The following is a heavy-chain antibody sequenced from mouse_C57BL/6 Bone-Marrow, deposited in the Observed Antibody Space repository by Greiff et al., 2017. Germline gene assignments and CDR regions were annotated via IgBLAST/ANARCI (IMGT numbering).Heavy chain of an antibody. CDR1: GYTFTSYG. Sequence: VKLMESGAELARPGASVKLSCKASGYTFTSYGISWVKQRTGQGLEWIGEIYPRSGNTYYNEKFKGKATLTADKSSSTAYMALRILTSEDSAVYFCARLVSYYAIDYWGQGTSVTVSS. CDR3: ARLVSYYAIDY. D-gene: IGHD1-1*02. V-gene: IGHV1-81*01. CDR2: IYPRSGNT. J-gene: IGHJ4*01.